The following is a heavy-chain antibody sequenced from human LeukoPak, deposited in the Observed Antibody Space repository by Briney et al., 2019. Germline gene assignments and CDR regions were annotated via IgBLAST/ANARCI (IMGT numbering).Heavy chain of an antibody. D-gene: IGHD3-10*01. J-gene: IGHJ4*02. CDR2: ISSSGSTI. CDR1: GFTFSDYY. V-gene: IGHV3-11*04. CDR3: ARGDVGQYYYGSGSYNR. Sequence: KSGGSLRLSCAASGFTFSDYYMSWTRQAPGKGLEWVSYISSSGSTIYYAGSVKGRFTISRDNAKNSLYLQMNSLRAEDTAVYYCARGDVGQYYYGSGSYNRWGQGTLVTVSS.